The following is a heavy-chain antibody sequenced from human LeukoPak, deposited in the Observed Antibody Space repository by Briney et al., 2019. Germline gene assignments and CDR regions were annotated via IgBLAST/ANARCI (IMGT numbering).Heavy chain of an antibody. J-gene: IGHJ6*02. CDR1: GYSFTSYA. CDR3: ARDPLTSTWSPYYFTLDV. D-gene: IGHD6-13*01. Sequence: ASVKVSCKASGYSFTSYAYNWVGQAPGQGLEWMGWISAYDGGTKYAQDLQGRVTMTTDTSTRTAYMELTRLTSDDTAVYYCARDPLTSTWSPYYFTLDVWGQGTTVSVSS. V-gene: IGHV1-18*01. CDR2: ISAYDGGT.